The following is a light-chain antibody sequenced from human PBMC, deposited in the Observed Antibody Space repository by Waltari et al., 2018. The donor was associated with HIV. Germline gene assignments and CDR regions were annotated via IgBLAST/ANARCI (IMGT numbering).Light chain of an antibody. CDR3: AAWDDSLSGPGV. Sequence: QSVLTQPPSASGTPGQRVTISCSGRSSNIGSTYVYWYQQLPGTAPKLLIYRNNQRPSGVPDRFSGSKSGTSASLAISGLRSEDEADYYCAAWDDSLSGPGVFGGGTKLTVL. V-gene: IGLV1-47*01. CDR2: RNN. CDR1: SSNIGSTY. J-gene: IGLJ3*02.